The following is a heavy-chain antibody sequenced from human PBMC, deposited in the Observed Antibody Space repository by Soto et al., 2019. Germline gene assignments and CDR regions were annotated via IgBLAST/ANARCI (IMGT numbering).Heavy chain of an antibody. CDR1: GGSISSSSYY. Sequence: QLQLQESGPGLVKPSETLSLTCTVSGGSISSSSYYWDWIRQPPGKGLEWIGGTCYSGSTYYSPSLKRRVAISVDTSKNQLALRLSSVTGVDMAVYYCARCWPYSSGWYVGYFDLWGRGTLVTVSS. CDR2: TCYSGST. CDR3: ARCWPYSSGWYVGYFDL. J-gene: IGHJ2*01. V-gene: IGHV4-39*01. D-gene: IGHD6-19*01.